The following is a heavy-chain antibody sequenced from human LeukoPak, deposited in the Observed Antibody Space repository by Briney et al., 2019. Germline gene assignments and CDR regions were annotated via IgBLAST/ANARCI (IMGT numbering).Heavy chain of an antibody. J-gene: IGHJ4*02. D-gene: IGHD4-17*01. V-gene: IGHV4-34*01. CDR3: ARASHDYGDYSHFDY. Sequence: SETLSLTCAVYGGSFSGYYWSWIRQPPGKGLEWIGEINHSGSTNYNPSLKSRVTISVDTSKNQFSLKLSSVAAADTAVYYCARASHDYGDYSHFDYWGQGTLVTVSS. CDR2: INHSGST. CDR1: GGSFSGYY.